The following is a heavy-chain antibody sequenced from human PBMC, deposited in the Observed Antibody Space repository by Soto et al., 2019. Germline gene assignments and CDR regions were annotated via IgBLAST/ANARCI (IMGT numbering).Heavy chain of an antibody. Sequence: ASVKVSCKASGYTFTSYDINWVRQATGQGLEWMGWMNPNSGNTGYAQKFQGRVTMTRNTSISTAYMELSSLRSEDTAVYYCARDPRDCSGGSCYYYYGMDVWGQGTTVTVSS. CDR3: ARDPRDCSGGSCYYYYGMDV. V-gene: IGHV1-8*01. J-gene: IGHJ6*02. CDR2: MNPNSGNT. D-gene: IGHD2-15*01. CDR1: GYTFTSYD.